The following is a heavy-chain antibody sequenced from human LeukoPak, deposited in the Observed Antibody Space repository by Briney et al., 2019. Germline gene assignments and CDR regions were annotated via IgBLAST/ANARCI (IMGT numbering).Heavy chain of an antibody. J-gene: IGHJ5*02. Sequence: SGTLSLTCSVSGDSMDTYYWSWIRQPPGEGLEWIGHIYTSGSTNYNPSLKSRVTISLDMSKNQFSLNLNSVTAADTAVYYCARHPYSGNYYRNNWFDPWGQGTLVTVSS. CDR3: ARHPYSGNYYRNNWFDP. V-gene: IGHV4-4*09. D-gene: IGHD1-26*01. CDR1: GDSMDTYY. CDR2: IYTSGST.